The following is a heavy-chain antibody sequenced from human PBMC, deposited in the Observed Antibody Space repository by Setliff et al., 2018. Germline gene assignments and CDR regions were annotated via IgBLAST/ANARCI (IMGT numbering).Heavy chain of an antibody. D-gene: IGHD2-21*02. CDR3: ARNWATAQHYYYGMDV. V-gene: IGHV3-33*01. CDR1: EYTFTGYY. J-gene: IGHJ6*02. Sequence: SCKASEYTFTGYYIHWVRQAPGKGLEWVAVIWYDGSNKYYADSVKGRFTIARDNSKNTLYLQMNSLRAEDTAIYYCARNWATAQHYYYGMDVWGQGTTVTVSS. CDR2: IWYDGSNK.